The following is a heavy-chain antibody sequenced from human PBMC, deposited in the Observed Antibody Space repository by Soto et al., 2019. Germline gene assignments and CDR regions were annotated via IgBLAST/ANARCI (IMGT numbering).Heavy chain of an antibody. V-gene: IGHV3-74*01. CDR2: INRDVRST. Sequence: SLRRSGSAAGFTFSSYWMHCFRQAPGKGLVCFSRINRDVRSTSYAYAVKYRVTICRDNTKNTLYLQINSLRSEDTAVECGGRDRSLLIAAAGTGYWGQGTMVKVYS. CDR3: GRDRSLLIAAAGTGY. D-gene: IGHD6-13*01. J-gene: IGHJ4*02. CDR1: GFTFSSYW.